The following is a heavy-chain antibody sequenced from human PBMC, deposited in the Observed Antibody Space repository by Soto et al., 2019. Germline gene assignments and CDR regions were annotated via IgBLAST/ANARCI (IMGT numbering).Heavy chain of an antibody. CDR3: TTGLAYCGGDCYWYYYYYGMDV. J-gene: IGHJ6*02. D-gene: IGHD2-21*02. CDR2: IKSKTDGGTT. V-gene: IGHV3-15*01. CDR1: GFTFSNAW. Sequence: PGGSLRLSCAASGFTFSNAWMSWVRQAPGKGLEWVGRIKSKTDGGTTDYAAPVKGRFTISRDDSKNTLYLQMNSLKTEDTAVYYCTTGLAYCGGDCYWYYYYYGMDVWGQGTTVTVSS.